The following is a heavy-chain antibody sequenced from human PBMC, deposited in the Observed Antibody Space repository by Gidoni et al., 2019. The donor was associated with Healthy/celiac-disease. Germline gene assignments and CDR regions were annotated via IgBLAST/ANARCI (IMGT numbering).Heavy chain of an antibody. CDR1: GYTFTSYY. V-gene: IGHV1-46*01. Sequence: QVQLVQSGAEVTKPVASVKVSCKATGYTFTSYYMHWVRQAPGQGLEWRGIINPRGGSTSYAQKFQGRVTMTRDTSTSPFYLELSSLRSEDTAVYYCARERASCGGACYFDYWGQGTLVTVSS. D-gene: IGHD2-21*02. CDR3: ARERASCGGACYFDY. CDR2: INPRGGST. J-gene: IGHJ4*02.